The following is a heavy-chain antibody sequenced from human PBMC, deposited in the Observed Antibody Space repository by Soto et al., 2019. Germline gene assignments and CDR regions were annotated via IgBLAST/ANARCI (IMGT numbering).Heavy chain of an antibody. CDR2: VIPIFDIT. V-gene: IGHV1-69*02. CDR3: ARDRANSNWPNFDF. Sequence: QVQLVQSGSEVKKPGSSVKVSCKASGDTFSIYTISWVRQAPGQGLEWMGRVIPIFDITSYTQRFQGRVTITADTSTTTGSMELSSLRSEDTAVYYCARDRANSNWPNFDFWGQGTLVTVSS. D-gene: IGHD6-13*01. J-gene: IGHJ4*02. CDR1: GDTFSIYT.